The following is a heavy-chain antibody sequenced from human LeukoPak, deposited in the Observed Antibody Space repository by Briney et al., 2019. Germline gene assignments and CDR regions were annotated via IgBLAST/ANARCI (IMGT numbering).Heavy chain of an antibody. V-gene: IGHV1-8*01. CDR1: GYTFTSYD. J-gene: IGHJ4*02. Sequence: ASAKVSCKASGYTFTSYDINWVRQATGQGLEWMGWMNPNSGNTGYAQKFQGRVTMTRNTSISTAYMELSSLRSEDTAVYYCARGLRITMVRGGSYLVYWGQGTLVTVSS. CDR3: ARGLRITMVRGGSYLVY. CDR2: MNPNSGNT. D-gene: IGHD3-10*01.